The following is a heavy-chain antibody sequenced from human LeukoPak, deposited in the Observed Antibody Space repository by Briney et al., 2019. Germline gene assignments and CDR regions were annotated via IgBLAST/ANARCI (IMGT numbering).Heavy chain of an antibody. J-gene: IGHJ4*02. CDR2: ISGSGGST. Sequence: HPGGSLRLSCAASGFTLSSYAMSWVRQAPGKGLEWVSAISGSGGSTYYADSVKGRFTISRDNSKNTLYLQMNSLRAEDTAVYYCATTPGDIVVVVAAFDYWGQGTLVTVSS. CDR3: ATTPGDIVVVVAAFDY. CDR1: GFTLSSYA. D-gene: IGHD2-15*01. V-gene: IGHV3-23*01.